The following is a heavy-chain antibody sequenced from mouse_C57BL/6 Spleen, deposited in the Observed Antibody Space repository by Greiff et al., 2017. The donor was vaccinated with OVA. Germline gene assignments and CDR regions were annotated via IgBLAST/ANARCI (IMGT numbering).Heavy chain of an antibody. CDR2: IYPSDSET. CDR3: ARTGYYGSSSFDY. J-gene: IGHJ2*01. D-gene: IGHD1-1*01. CDR1: GYTFTSYW. Sequence: VQLQQPGAELVRPGSSVKLSCKASGYTFTSYWMDWVKQRPGQGLEWIGNIYPSDSETHYNQKFKDKATLTVDKSSSTAYMQLSSLTSEDSAVYYCARTGYYGSSSFDYWGQGTTLTVSS. V-gene: IGHV1-61*01.